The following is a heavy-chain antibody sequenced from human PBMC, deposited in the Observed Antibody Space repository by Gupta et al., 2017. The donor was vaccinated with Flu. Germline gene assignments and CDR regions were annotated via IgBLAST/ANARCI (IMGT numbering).Heavy chain of an antibody. CDR1: GGSISSSSYY. V-gene: IGHV4-39*01. CDR2: IYYSGST. D-gene: IGHD3-22*01. Sequence: QLQLQESGPGLVKPSETLSLTCTVSGGSISSSSYYWGWIRQPPGKGLEWIGSIYYSGSTYYNPSLKSRVTISVDTSKNQFSLKLSSVTAADTAVYYCATHRGVVVMYWFDPWGQGTLVTVSS. CDR3: ATHRGVVVMYWFDP. J-gene: IGHJ5*02.